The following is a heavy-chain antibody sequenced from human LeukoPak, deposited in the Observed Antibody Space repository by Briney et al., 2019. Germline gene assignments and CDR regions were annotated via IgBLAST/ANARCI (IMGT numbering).Heavy chain of an antibody. Sequence: VASVKVSCKASGGTFGSYTISWVRQAPGQGLEWMGRIIPILGIANYAQKFQGRVTITADKSTSTAYMELSSLRSDDTAVYYCARDRAGYCSGGSCYPWGQGTLVTVSS. D-gene: IGHD2-15*01. V-gene: IGHV1-69*04. J-gene: IGHJ5*02. CDR2: IIPILGIA. CDR3: ARDRAGYCSGGSCYP. CDR1: GGTFGSYT.